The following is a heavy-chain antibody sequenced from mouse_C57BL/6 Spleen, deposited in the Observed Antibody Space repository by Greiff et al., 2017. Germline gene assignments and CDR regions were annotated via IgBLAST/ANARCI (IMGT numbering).Heavy chain of an antibody. J-gene: IGHJ4*01. CDR3: ARGYSYAMDY. CDR1: GYTFTGYW. CDR2: ILPGSGST. D-gene: IGHD1-2*01. Sequence: QVQLQQSGAELMKPGASVKLSCKATGYTFTGYWIEWVKQRPGHGLEWIGEILPGSGSTNYNVKFKGKATFTADTSSNTAYMQLSSLTTEDSAIYYCARGYSYAMDYWGQGTSVTVSS. V-gene: IGHV1-9*01.